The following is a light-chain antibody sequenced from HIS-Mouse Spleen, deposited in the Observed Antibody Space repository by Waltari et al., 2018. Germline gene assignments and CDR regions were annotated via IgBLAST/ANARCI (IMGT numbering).Light chain of an antibody. CDR1: SSDVGRYNL. Sequence: QSALTQPASVSGSPGQSITISCTGTSSDVGRYNLVSWSQQHPGKAPKLMIYEGSKRPSGVSNRFSGSKSGNTASLTISGLQAEDEADYYCCSYAGSSTYWVFGGGTKLTVL. J-gene: IGLJ3*02. V-gene: IGLV2-23*01. CDR3: CSYAGSSTYWV. CDR2: EGS.